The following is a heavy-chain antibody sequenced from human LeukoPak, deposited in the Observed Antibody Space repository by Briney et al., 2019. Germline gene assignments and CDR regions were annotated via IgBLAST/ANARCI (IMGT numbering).Heavy chain of an antibody. Sequence: SVKVSCKASGFPLSSSAVQWVRQAGGQRLEWIGWIVVGSNNTNYAQKFQERVTITRDMSTSAAYMELSSLRSEDTAVYYCAAPYSTRWFDLWGRGTLVTVSS. V-gene: IGHV1-58*01. CDR3: AAPYSTRWFDL. CDR1: GFPLSSSA. CDR2: IVVGSNNT. D-gene: IGHD6-13*01. J-gene: IGHJ5*02.